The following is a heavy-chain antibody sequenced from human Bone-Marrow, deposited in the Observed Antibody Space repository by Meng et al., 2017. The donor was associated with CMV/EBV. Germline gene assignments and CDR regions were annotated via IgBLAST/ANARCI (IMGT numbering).Heavy chain of an antibody. D-gene: IGHD2-2*01. CDR3: AKVGDIVVVLAANYFDY. CDR2: IRYDGSNK. J-gene: IGHJ4*02. CDR1: GFTFSSYG. Sequence: GGSLRLSCAASGFTFSSYGMHWGRQAPGKGLEWVAFIRYDGSNKYYADSVKGRFTISRDNSKNTLYLQMNSLRAEDTAVYYCAKVGDIVVVLAANYFDYWGQGTLVTVSS. V-gene: IGHV3-30*02.